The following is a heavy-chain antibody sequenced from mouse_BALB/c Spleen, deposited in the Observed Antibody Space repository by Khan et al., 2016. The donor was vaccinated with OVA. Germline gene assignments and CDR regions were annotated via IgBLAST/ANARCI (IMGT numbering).Heavy chain of an antibody. J-gene: IGHJ3*01. V-gene: IGHV1-80*01. CDR1: GYAFSNYW. CDR3: ASSWYDYFAY. CDR2: IYPGDGDT. D-gene: IGHD2-14*01. Sequence: QVQLQQSGAELVRPGSSVKISCKASGYAFSNYWMNWVKQRPGQGLEWIGQIYPGDGDTNFNGKFRGKATLTADKSSSTAYMQLSSLTSEDSSVYFCASSWYDYFAYWGQGTLVTVSA.